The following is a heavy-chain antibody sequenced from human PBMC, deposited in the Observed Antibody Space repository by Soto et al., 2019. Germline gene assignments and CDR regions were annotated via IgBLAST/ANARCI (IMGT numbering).Heavy chain of an antibody. V-gene: IGHV3-23*01. Sequence: EVQLLESGGGLVQPGGSLRLSCAASGFTFSSYAMSWVRQAPGKGLEWVSASSGSGGSTYYADSVKGRFTISRDNSKNTLYLQMNSLRAEDTAVYYCAKDLGAWPEKYYFDYWGQGTLVTVSS. CDR2: SSGSGGST. CDR3: AKDLGAWPEKYYFDY. CDR1: GFTFSSYA. J-gene: IGHJ4*02. D-gene: IGHD5-12*01.